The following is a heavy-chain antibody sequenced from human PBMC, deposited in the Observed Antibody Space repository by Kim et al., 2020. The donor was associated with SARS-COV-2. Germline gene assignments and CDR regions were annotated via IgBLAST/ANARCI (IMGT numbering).Heavy chain of an antibody. J-gene: IGHJ4*02. V-gene: IGHV1-46*01. Sequence: AQKFQGRVTMTRETSTSTVYMELSSLRSEDTAVYYCASGPMDSSSSEGDYWGQGTLVTVSS. D-gene: IGHD6-6*01. CDR3: ASGPMDSSSSEGDY.